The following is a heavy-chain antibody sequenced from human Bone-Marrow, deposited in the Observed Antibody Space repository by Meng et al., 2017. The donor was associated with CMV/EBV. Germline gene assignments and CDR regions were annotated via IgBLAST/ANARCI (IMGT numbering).Heavy chain of an antibody. CDR1: GGSIGSDY. CDR2: IFYSGST. J-gene: IGHJ5*02. Sequence: SETLSLTCTVSGGSIGSDYWSWIRQSPGKGLEWIGYIFYSGSTNYNPSLKSRVTISVDTSRNQFSLKLNSVTAADTAIYYCARTEYNWFAPWGPGNLVHVAS. CDR3: ARTEYNWFAP. V-gene: IGHV4-59*01.